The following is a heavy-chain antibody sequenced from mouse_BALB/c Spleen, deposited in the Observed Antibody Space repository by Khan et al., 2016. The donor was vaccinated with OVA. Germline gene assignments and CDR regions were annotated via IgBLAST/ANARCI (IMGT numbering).Heavy chain of an antibody. J-gene: IGHJ3*01. V-gene: IGHV1S132*01. Sequence: QVQLQQSGAELVKPGASVKLSCKTSGYTFTSYWIQWVKQRPGQGLGWIGQIFPGTGTTYYNEKFKGKATLTVDTSSNTAYMQFSSLTSEDSAVDFFARVLFGTYEFAYWGQGTLVTVSP. CDR2: IFPGTGTT. CDR3: ARVLFGTYEFAY. D-gene: IGHD1-1*02. CDR1: GYTFTSYW.